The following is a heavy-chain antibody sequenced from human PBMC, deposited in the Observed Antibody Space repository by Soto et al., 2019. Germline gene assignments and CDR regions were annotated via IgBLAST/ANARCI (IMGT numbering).Heavy chain of an antibody. CDR1: GGSISSGGYY. D-gene: IGHD6-13*01. V-gene: IGHV4-31*03. CDR3: ARGAAAGTWYFDY. J-gene: IGHJ4*02. CDR2: IYYSGST. Sequence: QVQLQESGPGLVKPSQTLSLTCTVSGGSISSGGYYWSWIRQHPGKGLEWIGYIYYSGSTYYNPSLKSRVTISVDTSKNQFSLKLSAVTAADTAVYYCARGAAAGTWYFDYWGQGTLVTVSS.